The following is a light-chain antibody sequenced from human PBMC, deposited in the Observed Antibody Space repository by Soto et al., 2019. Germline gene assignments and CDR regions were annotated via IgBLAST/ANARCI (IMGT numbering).Light chain of an antibody. CDR3: QPSYTTPYT. Sequence: DIQMTQSPSSLSASVGDRVTITCRASQSISSYLNWYQQKPGKAPKLLIYAASSLQSGVPSSFSDSGSGTDFTLTISSLQPADCLTYYSQPSYTTPYTFGQGTNLEIQ. CDR1: QSISSY. J-gene: IGKJ2*01. V-gene: IGKV1-39*01. CDR2: AAS.